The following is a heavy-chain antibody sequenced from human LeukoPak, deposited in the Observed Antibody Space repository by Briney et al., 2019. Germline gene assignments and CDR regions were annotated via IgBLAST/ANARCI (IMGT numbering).Heavy chain of an antibody. V-gene: IGHV3-23*01. CDR3: AKGGDYCSSTSCPLYFDY. J-gene: IGHJ4*02. CDR2: ISGSGGST. D-gene: IGHD2-2*01. Sequence: GGSLRLSXAASGFTFSDYYMSWVRQAPGKGLEWVSAISGSGGSTYYADSVKGRFTISRDNSKNTLYLQMNSLRAEDTAVYYCAKGGDYCSSTSCPLYFDYWGQGTLVTVSS. CDR1: GFTFSDYY.